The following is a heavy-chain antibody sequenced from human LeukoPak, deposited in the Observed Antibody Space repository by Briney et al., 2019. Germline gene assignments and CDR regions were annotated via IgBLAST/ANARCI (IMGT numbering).Heavy chain of an antibody. D-gene: IGHD6-19*01. J-gene: IGHJ4*02. V-gene: IGHV3-21*06. CDR3: ATETSGRHYDY. CDR2: IGPTGSDR. Sequence: GGSLRLSCTASGLTFSTSGFNWVRQAPGKGLEWVASIGPTGSDRYHADSIKGRFTISRDNANNFLYLQMNSLRAEDTAVYYCATETSGRHYDYWGQGTLLTVST. CDR1: GLTFSTSG.